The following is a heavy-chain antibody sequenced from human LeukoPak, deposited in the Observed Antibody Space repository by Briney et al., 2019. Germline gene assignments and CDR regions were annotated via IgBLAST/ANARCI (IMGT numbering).Heavy chain of an antibody. CDR1: GFTFSSHT. V-gene: IGHV3-23*01. Sequence: GGSLRLSCAASGFTFSSHTMSWVRQAPRKGLEGVSAISGSGGSTYYADSVKGRFTISRDNFKDTLYLQMNSLRAEDTAVYYCAKAFDYDFWSGSSTGGDYWGQGTLVTVSS. CDR3: AKAFDYDFWSGSSTGGDY. J-gene: IGHJ4*02. D-gene: IGHD3-3*01. CDR2: ISGSGGST.